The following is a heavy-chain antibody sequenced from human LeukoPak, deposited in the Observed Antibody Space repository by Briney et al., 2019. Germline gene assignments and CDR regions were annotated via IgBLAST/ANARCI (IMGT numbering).Heavy chain of an antibody. D-gene: IGHD1-26*01. J-gene: IGHJ4*02. Sequence: GGSLRLSCAASGFTFSSYAMSWVRQAPGKGLEWVSAISGSGGSTYYADSVEGRFTISRDNSKNTLYLQMNSLRAEDTAVYYCAKVPYSGSYYSYLDYWGQGTLVTVSS. V-gene: IGHV3-23*01. CDR2: ISGSGGST. CDR3: AKVPYSGSYYSYLDY. CDR1: GFTFSSYA.